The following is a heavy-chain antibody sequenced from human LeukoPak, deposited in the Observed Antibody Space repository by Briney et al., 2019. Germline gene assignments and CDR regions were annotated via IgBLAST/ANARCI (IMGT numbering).Heavy chain of an antibody. D-gene: IGHD2-21*02. CDR3: ATYHNTLTAKRSYY. V-gene: IGHV3-23*01. CDR1: GFTFSTSA. Sequence: PGGSLRLSCAASGFTFSTSAMSWVRQAPGKGLEWVSGISSGDNTYYVDSVKGRFTISRDNSKNTLFLQMNSLRTEDTAVYYCATYHNTLTAKRSYYWGQGTLVTVSS. CDR2: ISSGDNT. J-gene: IGHJ4*02.